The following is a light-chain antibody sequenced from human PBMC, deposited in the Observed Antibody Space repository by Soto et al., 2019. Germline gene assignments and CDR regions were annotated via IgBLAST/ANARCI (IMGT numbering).Light chain of an antibody. J-gene: IGKJ1*01. CDR2: DAS. Sequence: EIVLTRSPPTLSLSPGERATLSCRASQGDSSYLAWYQQKPGQAPRLLIYDASNRATGIPSRFSGSGSGTEFTLTISSLQPDDFATYYCQQYHNYWTFGQGTKVDTK. CDR3: QQYHNYWT. CDR1: QGDSSY. V-gene: IGKV3-11*01.